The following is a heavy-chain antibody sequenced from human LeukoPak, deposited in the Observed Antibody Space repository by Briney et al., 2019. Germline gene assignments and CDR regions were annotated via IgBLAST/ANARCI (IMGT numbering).Heavy chain of an antibody. Sequence: SETLSLTCTVSGGSISSSSYYWSWIRQPPGKGLEWIGEINHSGSTNYNPSLKSRVTMSVDTSKNQFSLKLSSVTAADTAVYYCARGGSIVVVPAKGYYFDYWGQGTLVTVSS. V-gene: IGHV4-39*07. CDR1: GGSISSSSYY. J-gene: IGHJ4*02. D-gene: IGHD2-2*01. CDR3: ARGGSIVVVPAKGYYFDY. CDR2: INHSGST.